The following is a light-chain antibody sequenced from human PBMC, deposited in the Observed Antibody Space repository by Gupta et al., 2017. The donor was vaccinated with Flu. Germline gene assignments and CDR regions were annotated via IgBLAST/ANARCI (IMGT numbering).Light chain of an antibody. CDR3: QQSYSMPRT. Sequence: GDRVISTCRASLSISSYLNWYQQKPGKAPNPLIYDASTLQGGGPSRFSGSGSGTDFTLTISSLRPEDFATYYCQQSYSMPRTFGQGTKVEIK. V-gene: IGKV1-39*01. CDR2: DAS. J-gene: IGKJ1*01. CDR1: LSISSY.